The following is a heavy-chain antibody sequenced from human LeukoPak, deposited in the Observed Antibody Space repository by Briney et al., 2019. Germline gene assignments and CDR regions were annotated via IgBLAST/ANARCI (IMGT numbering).Heavy chain of an antibody. D-gene: IGHD3-10*01. J-gene: IGHJ4*02. Sequence: SETLSLTCTVSGGSISSGSHYWSWIRQPPGKGLGWIASNSGSTYYNPSLKSRVTISVDTSKNQFSLKLSSVTAADTAVFYCVRYVVYGSGIYYFDYWGQGTLVTVSS. V-gene: IGHV4-39*01. CDR2: NSGST. CDR1: GGSISSGSHY. CDR3: VRYVVYGSGIYYFDY.